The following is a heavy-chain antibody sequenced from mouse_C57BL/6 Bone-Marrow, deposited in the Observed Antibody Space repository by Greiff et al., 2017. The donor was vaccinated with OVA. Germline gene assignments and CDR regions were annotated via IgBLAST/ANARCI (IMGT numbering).Heavy chain of an antibody. CDR2: INPSSGYT. V-gene: IGHV1-4*01. J-gene: IGHJ1*03. CDR1: GYTFTSYT. D-gene: IGHD2-4*01. Sequence: QVHVKQSGAELARPGASVKMSCKASGYTFTSYTMHWVKQRPGQGLEWIGYINPSSGYTKYNQKFKDKATLTADKSSSTAYMQLSSLTSEDSAVYYCARRGYYDYDGWYFDVWGTGTTVTVSS. CDR3: ARRGYYDYDGWYFDV.